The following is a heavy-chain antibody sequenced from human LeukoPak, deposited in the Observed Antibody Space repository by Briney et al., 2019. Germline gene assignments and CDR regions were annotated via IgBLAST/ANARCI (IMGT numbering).Heavy chain of an antibody. D-gene: IGHD1-1*01. CDR2: INPSGSTT. CDR1: GYTFTSYF. J-gene: IGHJ5*01. Sequence: ASVKVSCKASGYTFTSYFMHWVRQAPGQGLEWLGMINPSGSTTAYAQKFQGRVTMTRDTSTSTVYMELSSLRSEDTAVYYCARETSDSWGQGTLVTVSS. V-gene: IGHV1-46*01. CDR3: ARETSDS.